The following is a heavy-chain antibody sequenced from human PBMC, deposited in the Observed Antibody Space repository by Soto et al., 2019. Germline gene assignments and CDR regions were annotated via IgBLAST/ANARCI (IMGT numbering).Heavy chain of an antibody. CDR2: ISGSGGST. CDR3: AKNFNGDYGLGYYFDY. J-gene: IGHJ4*02. Sequence: PGGSLRLSCAASGFTFGIHAMSWVRQAPGKGLEWVSFISGSGGSTYYADSVKGRFTISRDNSKKTLYLQMNSLRGEDTAVYYCAKNFNGDYGLGYYFDYWGQGTLVTV. CDR1: GFTFGIHA. V-gene: IGHV3-23*01. D-gene: IGHD4-17*01.